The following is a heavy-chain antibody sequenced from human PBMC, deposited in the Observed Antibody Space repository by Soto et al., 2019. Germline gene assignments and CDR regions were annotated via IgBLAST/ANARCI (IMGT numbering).Heavy chain of an antibody. CDR2: ISGSGGST. V-gene: IGHV3-23*01. J-gene: IGHJ6*02. D-gene: IGHD6-13*01. Sequence: GGSLRLSCAASGFTFSSYGISWIRLSPGKGLEWVSVISGSGGSTYYADSVKGRFTISRDNSKNTLYLQMNSLRAEDTAVYYCAKPYSSSWYMPRPDYYYYGMDVWGQGTTVTVSS. CDR3: AKPYSSSWYMPRPDYYYYGMDV. CDR1: GFTFSSYG.